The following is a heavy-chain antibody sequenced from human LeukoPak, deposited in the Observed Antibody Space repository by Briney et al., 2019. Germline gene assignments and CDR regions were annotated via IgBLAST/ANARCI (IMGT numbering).Heavy chain of an antibody. D-gene: IGHD5-12*01. CDR1: GFTFSPYW. J-gene: IGHJ3*01. Sequence: PGGSLRLSCAASGFTFSPYWMYWVRQAPGKGLVWVSRINSDGSTTDYAESVKGRFTISRDNAKNMVFVQMNSLRADDTAVYYCARGRWLTLRPNDAFELWGQGTMVIVSS. CDR2: INSDGSTT. CDR3: ARGRWLTLRPNDAFEL. V-gene: IGHV3-74*01.